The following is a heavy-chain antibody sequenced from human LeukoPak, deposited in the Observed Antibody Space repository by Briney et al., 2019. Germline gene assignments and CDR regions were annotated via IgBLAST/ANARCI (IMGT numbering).Heavy chain of an antibody. V-gene: IGHV3-21*01. J-gene: IGHJ3*01. Sequence: PGGSLRLSCAASGFTFSRHSINWVRQAPGKGLEWVSSISSSSSYIYYADSVKGRFTISRDNAKNSLYLQMNSLRAEDTAVYYCARDSGNYFDVFDFGGQGTMVTVSS. CDR3: ARDSGNYFDVFDF. CDR1: GFTFSRHS. CDR2: ISSSSSYI. D-gene: IGHD1-7*01.